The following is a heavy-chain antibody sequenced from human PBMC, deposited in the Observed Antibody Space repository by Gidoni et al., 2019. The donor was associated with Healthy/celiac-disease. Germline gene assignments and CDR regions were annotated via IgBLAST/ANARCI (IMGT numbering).Heavy chain of an antibody. V-gene: IGHV4-31*03. J-gene: IGHJ5*02. CDR3: ARVDQIAARGWFDP. D-gene: IGHD6-6*01. CDR2: IYYSGST. CDR1: GGSISSGGYY. Sequence: QVQLQESGPGLVKPSQTLSLTCPVSGGSISSGGYYWSWIRQHPGKGLEWIGYIYYSGSTYYNPSLKSRVTISVDTSKNQFSLKLSSVTAADTAVYYCARVDQIAARGWFDPWGQGTLVTVSS.